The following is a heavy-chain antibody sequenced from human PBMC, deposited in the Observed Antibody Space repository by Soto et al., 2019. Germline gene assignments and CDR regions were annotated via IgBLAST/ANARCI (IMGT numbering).Heavy chain of an antibody. CDR3: AAHRGGDAFDI. D-gene: IGHD2-15*01. Sequence: QVQLQESGPGLVKPSETLSLTCTVSGGSISSYYWSWIRQPPGKGLEWIGYIYYSGSTNYNPSLRSRVTISVDTAKNQFSLKLSSVTAADTAVYYCAAHRGGDAFDIWGQGTMVTVSS. J-gene: IGHJ3*02. V-gene: IGHV4-59*08. CDR1: GGSISSYY. CDR2: IYYSGST.